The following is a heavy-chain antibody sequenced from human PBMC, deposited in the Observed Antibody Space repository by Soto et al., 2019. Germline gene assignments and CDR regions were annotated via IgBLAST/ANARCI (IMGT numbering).Heavy chain of an antibody. Sequence: QVQLVKSGAEVKKPGASVKVSCKASGYTFISYGISWVRQAPGQGLEWMEWISAYNGNTNYAQKLQGRVTMTTDTSTSTAFMELRSLRSDDTAIYYCARDFRAGIYYGSGSSNDYWGQGTLVTVSS. V-gene: IGHV1-18*01. CDR1: GYTFISYG. CDR2: ISAYNGNT. J-gene: IGHJ4*02. D-gene: IGHD3-10*01. CDR3: ARDFRAGIYYGSGSSNDY.